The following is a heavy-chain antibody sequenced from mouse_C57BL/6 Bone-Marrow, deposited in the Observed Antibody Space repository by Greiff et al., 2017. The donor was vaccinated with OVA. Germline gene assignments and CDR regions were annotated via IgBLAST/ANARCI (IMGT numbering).Heavy chain of an antibody. J-gene: IGHJ4*01. Sequence: EVKLVESEGGLVQPGSSMKLSCTASGFTFSDYYMAWVRQVPEKGLEWVANINHDGSSTYYLDSLKSRFILSKDTAKNILYLQLSSLKSEDTATYYCARDQGGYWGQGTSVTVSS. D-gene: IGHD3-2*02. CDR2: INHDGSST. CDR1: GFTFSDYY. V-gene: IGHV5-16*01. CDR3: ARDQGGY.